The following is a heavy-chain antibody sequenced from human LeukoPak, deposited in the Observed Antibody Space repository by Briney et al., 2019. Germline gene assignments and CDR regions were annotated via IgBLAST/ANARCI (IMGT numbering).Heavy chain of an antibody. D-gene: IGHD6-19*01. CDR3: ARGTLSSGWLGTYYYGMDV. J-gene: IGHJ6*02. CDR1: GYTFTSYD. CDR2: MNPNSGNT. Sequence: ASVKVSCKASGYTFTSYDINWVRQATGQGLEWMGWMNPNSGNTGYAQKFQGRVTMTRNTSISTAYMELSSLRSEDTAVYYCARGTLSSGWLGTYYYGMDVWGQGTTVTVSS. V-gene: IGHV1-8*01.